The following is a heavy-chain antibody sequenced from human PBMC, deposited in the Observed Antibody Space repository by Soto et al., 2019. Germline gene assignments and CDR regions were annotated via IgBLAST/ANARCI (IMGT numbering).Heavy chain of an antibody. D-gene: IGHD3-9*01. J-gene: IGHJ4*02. V-gene: IGHV4-34*01. CDR3: ARGDILTGYNS. CDR1: GGSISSGDYY. Sequence: PSGTLSLTCXVSGGSISSGDYYWSWIRQPPGKGLEWIGEINHRGSTKYNPSLKSRVTISVDTSKNQFSLKLSSVTAADTAVYYCARGDILTGYNSWGQGTLVTVSS. CDR2: INHRGST.